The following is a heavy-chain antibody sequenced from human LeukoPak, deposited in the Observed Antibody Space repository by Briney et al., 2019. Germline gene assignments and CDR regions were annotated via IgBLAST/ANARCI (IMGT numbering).Heavy chain of an antibody. D-gene: IGHD1-26*01. CDR3: ARGDSGSFSQFDC. Sequence: PSETLSLTCTVSGGSISSYYLSWIRQPPGKGLEWIGYVYYSGSTNYNPSLKSRVTISVDTSKNQFSLKLTSVTAADTAVYYCARGDSGSFSQFDCWGQGTLVTVSS. CDR1: GGSISSYY. J-gene: IGHJ4*02. CDR2: VYYSGST. V-gene: IGHV4-59*01.